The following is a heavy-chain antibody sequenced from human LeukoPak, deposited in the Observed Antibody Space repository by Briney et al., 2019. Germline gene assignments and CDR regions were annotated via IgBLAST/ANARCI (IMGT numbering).Heavy chain of an antibody. D-gene: IGHD2-2*01. J-gene: IGHJ3*02. CDR3: ARSGTFRLVVPAADAFDI. CDR2: ISSSGSTI. CDR1: GFTFSDYY. Sequence: GGSLRLSCAASGFTFSDYYMSWIRQAPGKGLEWVSYISSSGSTIYYADSVKGRFTISRDNAKNSLYLQMNSLRAEDTALYHCARSGTFRLVVPAADAFDIWGQGTMATVSS. V-gene: IGHV3-11*01.